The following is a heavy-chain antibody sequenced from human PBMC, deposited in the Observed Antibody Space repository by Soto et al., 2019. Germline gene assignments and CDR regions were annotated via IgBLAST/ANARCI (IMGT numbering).Heavy chain of an antibody. CDR3: AYRRGGSSSGGNFDY. CDR1: GFSFSTTGAG. J-gene: IGHJ4*02. V-gene: IGHV2-5*01. D-gene: IGHD2-15*01. CDR2: IFWNDAK. Sequence: QIALKESGPTLVKPSQTLTLTCTFSGFSFSTTGAGVGWIRQPPGKALEWLALIFWNDAKRYSPSLRSRLTMNKDTSKNQVVLTMTNVDPVDTATYYCAYRRGGSSSGGNFDYWGQRTPVTVYS.